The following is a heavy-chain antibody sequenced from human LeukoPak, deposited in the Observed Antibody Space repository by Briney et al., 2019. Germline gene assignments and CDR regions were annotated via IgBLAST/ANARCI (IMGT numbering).Heavy chain of an antibody. Sequence: GASVKVSCKASGYTFTSYDINWVRQAPGQGLEWMGWINPNSGGTNYAQKFQGRVTMTRDTSISTAYMELSRLRSDDTAVYYCARDGDFWSGRYFDYWGQGTLVTVSS. CDR3: ARDGDFWSGRYFDY. CDR2: INPNSGGT. D-gene: IGHD3-3*01. CDR1: GYTFTSYD. V-gene: IGHV1-2*02. J-gene: IGHJ4*02.